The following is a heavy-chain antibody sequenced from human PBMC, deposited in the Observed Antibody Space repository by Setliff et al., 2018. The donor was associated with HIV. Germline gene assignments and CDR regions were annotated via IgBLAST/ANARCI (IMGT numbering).Heavy chain of an antibody. Sequence: SETLSLTCTVSGGSISGYYWGWIRQPPGKGLEWIGGIYHSGSTYYNPSLKSRVTISVDTSKNHFSLKLSSVTAADTAVYYCARLNNGAHYFHFDYWGQGTLVTVS. D-gene: IGHD1-20*01. CDR1: GGSISGYY. CDR2: IYHSGST. J-gene: IGHJ4*02. CDR3: ARLNNGAHYFHFDY. V-gene: IGHV4-38-2*02.